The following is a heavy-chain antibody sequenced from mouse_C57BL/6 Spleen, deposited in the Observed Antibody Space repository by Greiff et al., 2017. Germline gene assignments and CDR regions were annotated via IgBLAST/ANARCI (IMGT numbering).Heavy chain of an antibody. D-gene: IGHD1-1*01. J-gene: IGHJ1*03. Sequence: VQLHQPGAELVMPGASVKLSCKASGYTFTSYWMHWVKQRPGQGLEWIGEIDPSDSYTNYNQKFKGKSTLTVDKSSSTAYMQLSSLTSEDSAVYYCARRNHYYGSSYNWYFDVWGTGTTVTVSS. CDR2: IDPSDSYT. V-gene: IGHV1-69*01. CDR3: ARRNHYYGSSYNWYFDV. CDR1: GYTFTSYW.